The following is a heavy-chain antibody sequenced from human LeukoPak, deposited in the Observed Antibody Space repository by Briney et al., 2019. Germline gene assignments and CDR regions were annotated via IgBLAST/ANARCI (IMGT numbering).Heavy chain of an antibody. CDR1: GGSISSGSYY. CDR3: ARELVRYYGTSHFDY. J-gene: IGHJ4*02. Sequence: PSQTLSLTCTVSGGSISSGSYYWSWIRRPAGKGLEWIGRIYTSGSTNYNPSLKSRVTISVDTSKNQFSLKLSSVTAADTAVYYCARELVRYYGTSHFDYWGQGTLVTVSS. CDR2: IYTSGST. V-gene: IGHV4-61*02. D-gene: IGHD3-9*01.